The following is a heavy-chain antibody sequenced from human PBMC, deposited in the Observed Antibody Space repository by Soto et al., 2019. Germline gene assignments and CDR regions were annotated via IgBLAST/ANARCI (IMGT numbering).Heavy chain of an antibody. D-gene: IGHD3-10*01. CDR3: AKALAGMNPYYFDY. V-gene: IGHV3-9*01. J-gene: IGHJ4*02. CDR1: GFTFDDYA. Sequence: GGSLRLSCAASGFTFDDYAMHWVRQAPGKGLEWVSGISWNSGSIGYADSVKGRFTISRDNAKNSLYLQMNSLRAEDTALYYCAKALAGMNPYYFDYWGQGTLVTVSS. CDR2: ISWNSGSI.